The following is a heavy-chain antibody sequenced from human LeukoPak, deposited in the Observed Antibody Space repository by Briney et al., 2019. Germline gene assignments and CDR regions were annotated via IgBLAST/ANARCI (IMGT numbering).Heavy chain of an antibody. CDR1: GYSFTGYF. Sequence: ASVKVSCKASGYSFTGYFIHWVRQAPGQGLEWMGRIDPNNGGTSYPQKFQGRVTVTRDTSITTAYMEITSLRSDDTAVYYCASAVMYRYYYYYGLDVWGQGTTVTVSS. CDR2: IDPNNGGT. D-gene: IGHD1-1*01. CDR3: ASAVMYRYYYYYGLDV. J-gene: IGHJ6*02. V-gene: IGHV1-2*06.